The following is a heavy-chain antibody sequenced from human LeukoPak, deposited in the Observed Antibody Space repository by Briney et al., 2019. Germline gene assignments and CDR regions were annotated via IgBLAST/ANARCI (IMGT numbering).Heavy chain of an antibody. CDR2: INLDGSQK. CDR3: ARETPDSSGWD. CDR1: GFTVFNYW. J-gene: IGHJ4*02. Sequence: PGGSLRLSCAASGFTVFNYWMSWVRQAPGKGLEWVANINLDGSQKYYVDSLKGRFTISRDNAKNSLYLQMNSLRAEDTAVYYCARETPDSSGWDWGQGTLVTVSS. D-gene: IGHD6-19*01. V-gene: IGHV3-7*01.